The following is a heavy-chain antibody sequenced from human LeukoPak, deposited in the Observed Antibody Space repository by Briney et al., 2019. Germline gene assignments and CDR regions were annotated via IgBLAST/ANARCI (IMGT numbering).Heavy chain of an antibody. CDR1: GGSISSYY. V-gene: IGHV4-59*12. J-gene: IGHJ5*02. CDR2: IYFSGST. Sequence: SETLSLTCTVSGGSISSYYWSWIRQPPGKGLEWVGSIYFSGSTNYIPSLRSRATISADTSKNQFSLRLSSLTAADTAIYYCAREGRDTSMLIYRHNWFDPWGQGTLVTVSS. CDR3: AREGRDTSMLIYRHNWFDP. D-gene: IGHD3-16*01.